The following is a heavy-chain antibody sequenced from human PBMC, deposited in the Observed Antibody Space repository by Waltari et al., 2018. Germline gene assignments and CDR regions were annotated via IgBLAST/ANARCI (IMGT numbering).Heavy chain of an antibody. Sequence: QVQLQQWGAGLLKPSETLSLTCAVYGGSFSGYYWSWIRQPPGKGLEWLGEINHSGSTNYNPSLKSRVTISVDTSKNQFSLKLSSVTAADTAVYYCARRPYYDSSGYLDTLYYFDYWGQGTLVTVSS. CDR3: ARRPYYDSSGYLDTLYYFDY. J-gene: IGHJ4*02. CDR2: INHSGST. CDR1: GGSFSGYY. V-gene: IGHV4-34*01. D-gene: IGHD3-22*01.